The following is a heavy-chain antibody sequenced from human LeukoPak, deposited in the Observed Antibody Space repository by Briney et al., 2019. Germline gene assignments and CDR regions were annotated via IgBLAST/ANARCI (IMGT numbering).Heavy chain of an antibody. Sequence: GGSLRLSCAASGFTFSSYAMSWVRQAPGKGLEWVSAISGSGGSTYYADSVKGRFTISRDNSKNTLYLQMNSLRAEDTAVYYWAKGTPGYSSSGNTPLDYGGQEPLVPVS. CDR2: ISGSGGST. CDR1: GFTFSSYA. J-gene: IGHJ4*02. CDR3: AKGTPGYSSSGNTPLDY. D-gene: IGHD6-13*01. V-gene: IGHV3-23*01.